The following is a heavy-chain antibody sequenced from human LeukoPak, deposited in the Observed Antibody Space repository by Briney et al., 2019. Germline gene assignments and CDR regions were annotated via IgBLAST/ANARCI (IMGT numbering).Heavy chain of an antibody. V-gene: IGHV3-7*01. D-gene: IGHD7-27*01. Sequence: GGSLRLSCAAPGITFSNAWMSRVRQSIGKGLQSVAKIQEDSNEMHYVDSVKGRFTISRDNARNSLYLQMNNLRVEDTAIYYCVRDYTGGWNDYWGQGTLVTVSS. CDR1: GITFSNAW. CDR2: IQEDSNEM. CDR3: VRDYTGGWNDY. J-gene: IGHJ4*02.